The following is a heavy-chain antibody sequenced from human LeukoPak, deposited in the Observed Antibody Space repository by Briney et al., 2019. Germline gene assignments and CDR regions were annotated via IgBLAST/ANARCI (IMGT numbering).Heavy chain of an antibody. V-gene: IGHV3-21*04. CDR1: GFTFSSYS. D-gene: IGHD3-3*01. CDR3: AKLRSEWLFEVLSDY. J-gene: IGHJ4*02. Sequence: GGSLRLSCAASGFTFSSYSMNWVRQAPGKGLEWVSSISSSSSYIYYADSVKGRFTISRDNSKNTLYLQMNSLRAEDTAVYYCAKLRSEWLFEVLSDYWGQGTLVTVSS. CDR2: ISSSSSYI.